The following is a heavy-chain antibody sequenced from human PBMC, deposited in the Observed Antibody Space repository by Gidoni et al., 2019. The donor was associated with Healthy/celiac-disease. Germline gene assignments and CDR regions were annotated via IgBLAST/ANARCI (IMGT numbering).Heavy chain of an antibody. Sequence: EVQLLESGGGLVQPGGSLRLSCAASGFTFSSYAMSWVRQAPGQGLEWVSAISGSGGSTYYADAVKGRGTISRDNSKNTLYLQMNSLRAEDTAVYYCAKGVEFGYYYDSSGYWINHLFFDYWGQGTLVTVSS. CDR1: GFTFSSYA. J-gene: IGHJ4*02. CDR2: ISGSGGST. CDR3: AKGVEFGYYYDSSGYWINHLFFDY. D-gene: IGHD3-22*01. V-gene: IGHV3-23*01.